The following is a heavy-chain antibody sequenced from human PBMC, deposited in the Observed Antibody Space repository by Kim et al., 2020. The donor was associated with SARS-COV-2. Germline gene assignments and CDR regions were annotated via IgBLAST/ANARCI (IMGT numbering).Heavy chain of an antibody. CDR2: IKGGGGRT. D-gene: IGHD3-16*01. CDR1: GFDFSTYG. CDR3: AKDTPTLKASFGWY. V-gene: IGHV3-23*01. J-gene: IGHJ2*01. Sequence: GGSLRLSCAASGFDFSTYGMSWVRQGPGKGLEWVSFIKGGGGRTDYAESVKGRFTISRDNSKNTLYLEMKSLRGEDTAMYYCAKDTPTLKASFGWY.